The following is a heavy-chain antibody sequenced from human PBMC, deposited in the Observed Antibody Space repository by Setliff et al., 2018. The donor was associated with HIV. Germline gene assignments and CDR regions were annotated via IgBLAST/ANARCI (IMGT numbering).Heavy chain of an antibody. CDR1: GGSMSSYC. D-gene: IGHD3-10*01. Sequence: SETLSLTCTVSGGSMSSYCWSWIRQPPGKGLEWIGSIYYTGSTDYNPSLMSRVTISLDTPKNQFSLKLNSVIAADTAVYYCARNRVPSSLWGQGTLVTVS. CDR3: ARNRVPSSL. J-gene: IGHJ4*02. CDR2: IYYTGST. V-gene: IGHV4-59*01.